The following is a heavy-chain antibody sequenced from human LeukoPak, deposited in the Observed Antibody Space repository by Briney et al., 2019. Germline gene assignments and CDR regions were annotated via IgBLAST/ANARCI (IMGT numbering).Heavy chain of an antibody. Sequence: PGGSLRLSCAASGFTFDTYGMNWVRQAPGKGLEWLSHIGSGGPTIYYADSVTGRFTISRDNAKNSLYLQMNSLRAEDTAIYYCAGEGSGWLPNFWGQGTLVTVSS. V-gene: IGHV3-48*04. CDR2: IGSGGPTI. CDR1: GFTFDTYG. D-gene: IGHD6-19*01. CDR3: AGEGSGWLPNF. J-gene: IGHJ4*02.